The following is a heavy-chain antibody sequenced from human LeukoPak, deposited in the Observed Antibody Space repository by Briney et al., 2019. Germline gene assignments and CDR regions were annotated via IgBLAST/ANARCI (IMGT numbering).Heavy chain of an antibody. Sequence: ASVKVSCKASGYTFTDYYIHWVRQAPGQGLEWMGWINPNSGGTNYAQKFQGRVTMTRDTSISTAYMELSRLRSDDTAVYYCARVLNSYDSSGYYEDYWGQGTLVTVSS. V-gene: IGHV1-2*02. J-gene: IGHJ4*02. CDR1: GYTFTDYY. CDR3: ARVLNSYDSSGYYEDY. CDR2: INPNSGGT. D-gene: IGHD3-22*01.